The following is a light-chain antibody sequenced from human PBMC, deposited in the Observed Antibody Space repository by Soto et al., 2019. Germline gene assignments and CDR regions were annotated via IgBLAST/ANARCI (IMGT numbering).Light chain of an antibody. CDR2: EVS. CDR1: SSDVGGYNF. CDR3: SSYAGSNIVV. Sequence: QSALTQPPSASGSPGQSVTISCTGTSSDVGGYNFVSWYQQHPGKAPKLMIYEVSERPPGVPDRFSGSKSGNTDSLTVSGLQAEDEADYYCSSYAGSNIVVFGGGTKLTVL. V-gene: IGLV2-8*01. J-gene: IGLJ2*01.